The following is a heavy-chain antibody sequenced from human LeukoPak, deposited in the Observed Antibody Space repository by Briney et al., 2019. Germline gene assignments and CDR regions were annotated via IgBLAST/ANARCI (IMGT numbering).Heavy chain of an antibody. CDR1: GFRFTAFA. J-gene: IGHJ3*02. CDR3: AKDRFCSGNSCYDAFDM. Sequence: GGSLRVSCAAGGFRFTAFAMSWVRLTPGKGLEWVSQLSGSGVSTYYADSVKGRFTITRDNSKNTLYLQMNSLRAEDTAVYHCAKDRFCSGNSCYDAFDMWGQGTMVTVAS. D-gene: IGHD2-15*01. CDR2: LSGSGVST. V-gene: IGHV3-23*01.